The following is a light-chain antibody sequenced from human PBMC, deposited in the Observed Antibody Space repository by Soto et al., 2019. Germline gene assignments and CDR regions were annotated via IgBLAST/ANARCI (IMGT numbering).Light chain of an antibody. J-gene: IGKJ1*01. CDR3: QQYNSWPWT. CDR2: GAS. CDR1: RSVSTN. V-gene: IGKV3-15*01. Sequence: EMVMTQSPATLSVSPGERATLSCRASRSVSTNLAWYQQTPGQAPRLLIYGASTRATGLPPRFSASGSGTEFTLTISSLHSEDFAVYYCQQYNSWPWTFGQGTKVEMK.